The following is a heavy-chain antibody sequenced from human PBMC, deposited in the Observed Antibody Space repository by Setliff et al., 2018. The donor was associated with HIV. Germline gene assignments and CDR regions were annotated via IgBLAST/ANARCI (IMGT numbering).Heavy chain of an antibody. CDR2: VIHTLTT. V-gene: IGHV4-31*03. D-gene: IGHD4-17*01. Sequence: LSLTCTVSGGSIRGDDYYWTWIRQRPGKGLEWIGYVIHTLTTYYNPTLQSRLTLSVDTSKNQFSLKLSSLTAGDTAVYYVASSLNGDSEPWYFDLWGRGTLVTVSS. CDR3: ASSLNGDSEPWYFDL. J-gene: IGHJ2*01. CDR1: GGSIRGDDYY.